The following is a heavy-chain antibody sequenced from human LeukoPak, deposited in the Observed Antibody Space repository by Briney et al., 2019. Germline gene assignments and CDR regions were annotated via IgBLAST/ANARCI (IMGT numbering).Heavy chain of an antibody. CDR1: GGTFSSYA. Sequence: GASVKVSCKASGGTFSSYAISWVRQAPGQGLEWMGGIIPIFGTANYAQKFQGRVTITADKSTSTAYMELSSLRSEDTAVYYCATVYGSGNSDYWGQGTLVTVSS. V-gene: IGHV1-69*06. D-gene: IGHD3-10*01. J-gene: IGHJ4*02. CDR3: ATVYGSGNSDY. CDR2: IIPIFGTA.